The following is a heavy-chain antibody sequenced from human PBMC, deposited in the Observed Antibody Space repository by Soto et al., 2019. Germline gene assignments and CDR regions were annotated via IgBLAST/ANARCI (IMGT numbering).Heavy chain of an antibody. CDR1: GFIFSGYA. CDR3: AKDRDFWTGSGIDY. J-gene: IGHJ4*02. Sequence: GGSLRLSCAASGFIFSGYAMSWVRQAPGKGLERVSTLSGSGDNTYYADSLKGRFTISRDTSKNTLYLQMNSLRAEDTAVYFCAKDRDFWTGSGIDYWGQGTLVTAPQ. V-gene: IGHV3-23*01. CDR2: LSGSGDNT. D-gene: IGHD3-3*01.